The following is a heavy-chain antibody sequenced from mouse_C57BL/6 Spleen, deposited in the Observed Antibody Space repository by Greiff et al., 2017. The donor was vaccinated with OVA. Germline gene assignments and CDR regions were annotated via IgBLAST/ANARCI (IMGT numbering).Heavy chain of an antibody. Sequence: QVQLKQPGAELVKPGASVKLSCKASGYTFTSYWMHWVKQRPGQGLEWIGMIHPNSGSTNYNEKFKSKATLTVDKSSSTAYMQLSSLTSEDSAVYYCARSTTVGFDYWGQGTTLTVSS. J-gene: IGHJ2*01. CDR2: IHPNSGST. CDR3: ARSTTVGFDY. CDR1: GYTFTSYW. D-gene: IGHD1-1*01. V-gene: IGHV1-64*01.